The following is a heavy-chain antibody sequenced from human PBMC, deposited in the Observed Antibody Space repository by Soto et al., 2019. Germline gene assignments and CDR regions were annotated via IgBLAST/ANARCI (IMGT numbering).Heavy chain of an antibody. V-gene: IGHV3-9*01. CDR3: AKDISIDGEYYFDY. Sequence: GGSLRLSCAASGFTFDDYAMHWVRQAPGKGLEWVSGISWNSGSIGYADSVKGRFTISRDNAKNSLYLQMNSLRAEDTALYYCAKDISIDGEYYFDYWGQGTLVTVSS. D-gene: IGHD2-15*01. CDR1: GFTFDDYA. CDR2: ISWNSGSI. J-gene: IGHJ4*02.